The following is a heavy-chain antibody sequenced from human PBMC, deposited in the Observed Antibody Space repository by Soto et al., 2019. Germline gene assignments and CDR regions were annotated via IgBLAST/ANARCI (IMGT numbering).Heavy chain of an antibody. CDR1: GFTFISYA. V-gene: IGHV3-23*01. J-gene: IGHJ6*02. CDR3: AQQGGAKPLYYYYYYGMDV. Sequence: EVQLLESGGGLVQPGGSLRLSCAASGFTFISYAMSWVRQAPWKGLEWVAAISGSGGSTYYADSVKGLFTISRDNSKNTLYLQMNRLRAEDTAVYYCAQQGGAKPLYYYYYYGMDVWGQGTTVTVS. CDR2: ISGSGGST.